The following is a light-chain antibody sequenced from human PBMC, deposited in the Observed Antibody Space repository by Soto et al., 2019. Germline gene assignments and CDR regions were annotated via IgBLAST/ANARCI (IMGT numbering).Light chain of an antibody. J-gene: IGKJ4*01. CDR1: QSVSTN. Sequence: EIVLTQSPATLSMSPGERATLSCRASQSVSTNFAWYQQKPGQAPRLLIYYASIRATGIPARFSGSGSGTDFTLTISSLEPEDFAVYYWQQRTSSSFGGGTKVEI. CDR3: QQRTSSS. V-gene: IGKV3-11*01. CDR2: YAS.